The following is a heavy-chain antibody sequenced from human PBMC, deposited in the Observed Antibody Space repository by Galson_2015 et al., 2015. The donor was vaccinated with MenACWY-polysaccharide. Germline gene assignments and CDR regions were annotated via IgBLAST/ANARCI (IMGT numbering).Heavy chain of an antibody. CDR1: GFTLKNYW. Sequence: SLRLSCAASGFTLKNYWMTWVRQAPGKGLEWVANTKEDGTEKNYVDSVKGRFTISRDNAKNSLYLQMNSLRAEDTAVYYCVRGLRWFDPWGQGTLVIVSS. V-gene: IGHV3-7*01. CDR2: TKEDGTEK. J-gene: IGHJ5*02. CDR3: VRGLRWFDP.